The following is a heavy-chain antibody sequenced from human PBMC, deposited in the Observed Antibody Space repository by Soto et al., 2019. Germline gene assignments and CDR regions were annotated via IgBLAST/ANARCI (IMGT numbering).Heavy chain of an antibody. CDR3: ARGAIFGVVTDDYYYGMDV. J-gene: IGHJ6*02. V-gene: IGHV1-69*13. Sequence: SVKVSCKASGGTFSSYAISWVRQAPGQGLEWMGGIIPIFGTANYAQKFQGRVTITADESTSTAYMELSSLRSEDTAVHYCARGAIFGVVTDDYYYGMDVWGQGTTVTVSS. CDR2: IIPIFGTA. CDR1: GGTFSSYA. D-gene: IGHD3-3*01.